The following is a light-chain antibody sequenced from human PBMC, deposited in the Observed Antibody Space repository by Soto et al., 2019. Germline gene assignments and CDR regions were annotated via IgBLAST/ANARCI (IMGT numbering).Light chain of an antibody. Sequence: QSALTQPASVSGSPGQSITISCTGTSSDVGSYNLVSWYQQHPGKAPKRIISEGSERPSGVSTRFSGSKSGNTASLTISGLQAEDEADYYCCSFARGSSYVFGTGTKLTVL. J-gene: IGLJ1*01. V-gene: IGLV2-23*01. CDR3: CSFARGSSYV. CDR1: SSDVGSYNL. CDR2: EGS.